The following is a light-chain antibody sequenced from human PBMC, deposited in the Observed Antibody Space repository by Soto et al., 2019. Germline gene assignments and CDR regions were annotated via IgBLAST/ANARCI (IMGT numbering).Light chain of an antibody. CDR1: QSVLYSSNEKNY. CDR3: QQSYSTRIT. V-gene: IGKV4-1*01. Sequence: DIVMTQSPDPLAVSLGERATINCKSSQSVLYSSNEKNYLAWYQQKPRQPPKLLIYWASNRESGVPARFSGSGSGTDFTLTISSLQPEDFATYYCQQSYSTRITFGQGTRLRL. CDR2: WAS. J-gene: IGKJ5*01.